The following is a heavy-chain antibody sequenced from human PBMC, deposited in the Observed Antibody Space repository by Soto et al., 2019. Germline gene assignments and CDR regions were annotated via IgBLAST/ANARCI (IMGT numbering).Heavy chain of an antibody. V-gene: IGHV3-7*05. CDR3: ARIFDWLLWIDY. Sequence: WGPLRLPCAVSGCTFSSYLMSWVRQAPGKGLEWVGNIKQGGSEKYKVDSVKGGFTIARDNATNSLYLQMNSLRAEDTAVYYCARIFDWLLWIDYWGQGTLVTVSS. CDR2: IKQGGSEK. J-gene: IGHJ4*02. CDR1: GCTFSSYL. D-gene: IGHD3-9*01.